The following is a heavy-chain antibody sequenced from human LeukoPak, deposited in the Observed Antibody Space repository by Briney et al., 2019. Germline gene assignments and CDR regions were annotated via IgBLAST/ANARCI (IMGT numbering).Heavy chain of an antibody. Sequence: PGGSLRLSCAASGLTVSSNYMSWVRQAPGKGLEWVSVIYSGGSTYYADSVKGRFTISRDNSKNTLYLQMNSLRAEDTAVYYCARERVENQQRVGGNYWGQGTLVTVSS. V-gene: IGHV3-66*01. CDR2: IYSGGST. CDR3: ARERVENQQRVGGNY. D-gene: IGHD4-23*01. J-gene: IGHJ4*02. CDR1: GLTVSSNY.